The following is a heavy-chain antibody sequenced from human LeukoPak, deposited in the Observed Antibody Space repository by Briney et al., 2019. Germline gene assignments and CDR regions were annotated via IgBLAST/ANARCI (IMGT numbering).Heavy chain of an antibody. V-gene: IGHV4-39*01. Sequence: PSETLSLTCTVSGGSISSSSYYWGWIRQPPGKGLEWIGSIYYSGSTYYNPSLKSRVTISVDTSKNQFSLELSSVTAADTAVYYCARQYDFWSGPSWFDPWGQGTLVTVSS. CDR3: ARQYDFWSGPSWFDP. CDR1: GGSISSSSYY. J-gene: IGHJ5*02. CDR2: IYYSGST. D-gene: IGHD3-3*01.